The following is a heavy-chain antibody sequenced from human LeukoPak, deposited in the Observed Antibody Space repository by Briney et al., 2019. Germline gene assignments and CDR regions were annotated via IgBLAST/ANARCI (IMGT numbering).Heavy chain of an antibody. Sequence: PSETLSLTCTVSGGSISSYYWSWIRQPPGKGLEGIGYIYYSGSTNYNPSLKSRVTTSVDTSNNQFPLQLSSVTAADTAVYYCARIYGRGAFDIWGQGTMVTVSS. J-gene: IGHJ3*02. CDR1: GGSISSYY. CDR3: ARIYGRGAFDI. CDR2: IYYSGST. D-gene: IGHD5-12*01. V-gene: IGHV4-59*01.